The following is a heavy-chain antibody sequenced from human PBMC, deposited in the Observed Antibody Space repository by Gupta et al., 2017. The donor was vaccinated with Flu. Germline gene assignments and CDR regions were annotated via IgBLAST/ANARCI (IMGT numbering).Heavy chain of an antibody. CDR2: IWYDGSNK. CDR1: GFTFSSYG. V-gene: IGHV3-33*01. J-gene: IGHJ4*02. Sequence: QVQLVESGGGVVQPGRSLRLSCATSGFTFSSYGMHWAHQAPGKGLEWVAVIWYDGSNKYYADSVKGRFTISRDNSKNTLYLQMNSLRAEDTAVYYCARDRSSSSWYYFDYWGQGTLVTVSS. D-gene: IGHD6-13*01. CDR3: ARDRSSSSWYYFDY.